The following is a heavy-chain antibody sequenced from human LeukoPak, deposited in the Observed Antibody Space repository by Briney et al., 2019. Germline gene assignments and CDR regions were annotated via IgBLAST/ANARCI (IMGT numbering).Heavy chain of an antibody. Sequence: GGSLRLSCAASGFTFSGFSMHWIRQAPGRGLEYVSAINGNGDKTFYTDSVRGRFTIFRDNSKNTLFLQMGSLRGEDTALYFCARIGMENFYDLWGQGTLVTVSS. J-gene: IGHJ5*02. D-gene: IGHD2/OR15-2a*01. CDR1: GFTFSGFS. CDR2: INGNGDKT. CDR3: ARIGMENFYDL. V-gene: IGHV3-64*02.